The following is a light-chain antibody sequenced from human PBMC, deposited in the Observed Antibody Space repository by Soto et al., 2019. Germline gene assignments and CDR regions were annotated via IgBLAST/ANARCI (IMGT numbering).Light chain of an antibody. V-gene: IGLV2-14*01. CDR3: SSYTISSTYV. CDR1: SSDVGGYNY. CDR2: EVS. Sequence: QSGLTQPASGSGSPGQSITISCTGTSSDVGGYNYVSWYQLHPGTAPKLMIYEVSDRPSGVSNRFSGSKSGYTASLTISGLQAEDEADYYCSSYTISSTYVFGTGTKVTVL. J-gene: IGLJ1*01.